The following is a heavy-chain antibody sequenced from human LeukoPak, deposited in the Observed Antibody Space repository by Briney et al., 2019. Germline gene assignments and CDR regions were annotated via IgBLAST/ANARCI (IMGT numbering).Heavy chain of an antibody. V-gene: IGHV3-48*01. CDR2: VKSGNYDI. J-gene: IGHJ4*02. Sequence: PGGSLRLSCAASGFTFNTYSMNWVRQAPGKGLEWLSYVKSGNYDIQYADSVTGRFTVSRDSATNSLYLQMNDLKAEDTAVCYCARDSDWAFDYWGQGSLVTVSS. CDR3: ARDSDWAFDY. D-gene: IGHD3-9*01. CDR1: GFTFNTYS.